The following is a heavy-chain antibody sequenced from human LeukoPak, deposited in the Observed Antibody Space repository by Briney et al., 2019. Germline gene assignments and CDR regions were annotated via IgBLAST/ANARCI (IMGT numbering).Heavy chain of an antibody. V-gene: IGHV3-49*03. D-gene: IGHD6-13*01. J-gene: IGHJ4*02. CDR3: ARARGAAGTGPIDY. Sequence: PGGSLRLSCTASGFTFGDYGMSWFRQAPGKGLEWVSFIRSYIYSGATDYAASVRGRFVISRHDSESIAYLQMNSLRTEDTGVYYCARARGAAGTGPIDYWGRGTLVTVSS. CDR1: GFTFGDYG. CDR2: IRSYIYSGAT.